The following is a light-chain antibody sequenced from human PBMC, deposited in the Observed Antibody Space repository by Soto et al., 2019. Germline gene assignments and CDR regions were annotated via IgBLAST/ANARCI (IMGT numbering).Light chain of an antibody. CDR1: QSVSNK. CDR3: QQYNTWRSIT. V-gene: IGKV3-15*01. CDR2: DTS. Sequence: EIVMTQSSATLSVSPGERATLSCRASQSVSNKLAWYQHKPGQAPRVLIYDTSTRAAGIPARFSGSGSGTDFTLTISSLQSEDFAVYDCQQYNTWRSITFGQGTRLESK. J-gene: IGKJ5*01.